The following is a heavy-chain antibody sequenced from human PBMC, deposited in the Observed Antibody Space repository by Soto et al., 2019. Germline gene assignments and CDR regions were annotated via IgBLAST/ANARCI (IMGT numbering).Heavy chain of an antibody. V-gene: IGHV3-30*18. CDR3: AKDDGRSNYYYYYYGMEV. J-gene: IGHJ6*01. Sequence: VGSLRLSCASSVCTFSSYGMHWVRHSPGKWLEWVAVISYDGSNKYYADSVKGRFTISRDNSKNTLYLQMNSLRAEDTAVYYCAKDDGRSNYYYYYYGMEVWGQGTTVIVS. CDR2: ISYDGSNK. D-gene: IGHD4-4*01. CDR1: VCTFSSYG.